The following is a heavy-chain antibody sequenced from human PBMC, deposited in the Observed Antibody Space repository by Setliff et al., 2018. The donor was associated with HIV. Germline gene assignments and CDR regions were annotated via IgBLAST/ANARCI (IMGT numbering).Heavy chain of an antibody. Sequence: GASVKVSCKTSGYTFTTYGISWVRQAPGHGLEWMGWISPNFGHTKYAQKFLDRVTMTIDTATSRAYMELRSLRSDDTAVYYCARDTNYYDSSGYYLGAFDIWGQGTMVTVSS. J-gene: IGHJ3*02. D-gene: IGHD3-22*01. CDR1: GYTFTTYG. CDR3: ARDTNYYDSSGYYLGAFDI. CDR2: ISPNFGHT. V-gene: IGHV1-18*04.